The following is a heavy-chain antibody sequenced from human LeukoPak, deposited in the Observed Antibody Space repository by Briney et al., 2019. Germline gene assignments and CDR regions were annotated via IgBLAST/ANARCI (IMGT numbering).Heavy chain of an antibody. J-gene: IGHJ4*02. CDR1: GFKFDDYA. Sequence: GGSLRLSCAASGFKFDDYAMHWVRQTPGKGLEWVSGISWNRGSIHYADSVKGRFTISRDNVKKSLYLQMDRLRAEDTALYYCAKGGSGYYSPFDNWGQGTLVTVSS. V-gene: IGHV3-9*01. CDR3: AKGGSGYYSPFDN. CDR2: ISWNRGSI. D-gene: IGHD3-22*01.